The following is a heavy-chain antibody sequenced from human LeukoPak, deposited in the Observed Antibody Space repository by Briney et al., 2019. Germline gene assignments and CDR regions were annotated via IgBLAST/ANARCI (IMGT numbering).Heavy chain of an antibody. Sequence: ASVKVSCKASGGTFSGYAISWVRQAPGQGLEWMGGIIPIFGTANYAQKFQGRVTITADESTSTAYMELSSLRSEDTAVYYCARGSGTRAPFDPWGQGTLVTVSS. D-gene: IGHD3-10*01. CDR2: IIPIFGTA. CDR3: ARGSGTRAPFDP. J-gene: IGHJ5*02. V-gene: IGHV1-69*01. CDR1: GGTFSGYA.